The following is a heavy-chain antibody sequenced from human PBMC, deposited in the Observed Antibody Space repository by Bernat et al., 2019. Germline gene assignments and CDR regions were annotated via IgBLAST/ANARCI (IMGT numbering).Heavy chain of an antibody. CDR1: GFPFSNYW. D-gene: IGHD2-2*01. CDR3: GIVCSSTNRCDDY. J-gene: IGHJ4*02. V-gene: IGHV3-74*01. Sequence: EVQVVESGGGLVQPGGSLRLSCAGSGFPFSNYWIHWVRQAPGKGLVWLSGMSGDGRSTGYADSVKGRFTISRENTKNTLYLQVNSQRAEDSAVYYCGIVCSSTNRCDDYWGQGSLVTVSS. CDR2: MSGDGRST.